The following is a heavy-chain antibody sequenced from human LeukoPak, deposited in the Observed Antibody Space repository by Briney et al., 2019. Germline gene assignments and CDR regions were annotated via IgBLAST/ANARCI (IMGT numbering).Heavy chain of an antibody. CDR2: SSAYNGNT. CDR3: ARGGGAAADYSYYYMDV. J-gene: IGHJ6*03. V-gene: IGHV1-18*01. D-gene: IGHD6-13*01. Sequence: GASVTVSCKASGYTFTSYGITWVRQPPGQGLEWVGWSSAYNGNTNYAQKLQGRVTMTTDTSTSTAYMELRSLRSDDTAVYYCARGGGAAADYSYYYMDVWGKGTTVTVSS. CDR1: GYTFTSYG.